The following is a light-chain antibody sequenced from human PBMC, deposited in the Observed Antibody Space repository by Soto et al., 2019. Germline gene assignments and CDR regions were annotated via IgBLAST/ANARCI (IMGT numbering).Light chain of an antibody. V-gene: IGLV2-14*03. CDR3: TSWTTSTTMI. J-gene: IGLJ2*01. CDR2: DVN. CDR1: RSDIGAYNF. Sequence: QSALTQPASVSGSPGQSITISCTGTRSDIGAYNFVSWYQPHPGEVPKLMLYDVNVRPSGVSNRFSGSKSGNTTSLTISWLQAEDEADYYCTSWTTSTTMIFGGGTKLTVL.